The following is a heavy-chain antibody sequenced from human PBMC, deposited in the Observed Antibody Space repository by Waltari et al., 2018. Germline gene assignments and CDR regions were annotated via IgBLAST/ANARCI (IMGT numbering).Heavy chain of an antibody. CDR1: GGSISSHY. D-gene: IGHD6-13*01. CDR3: ARDAQYSSSWTPFDY. J-gene: IGHJ4*02. CDR2: IYYSGST. Sequence: QVQLQESGPGLVKPSETLSLTCTVSGGSISSHYWSCIRQPPGKGLEWIGYIYYSGSTNYNPSLKSRVTISVDTSKNQFSLKLSSVTAADTAVYYCARDAQYSSSWTPFDYWGQGTLVTVSS. V-gene: IGHV4-59*11.